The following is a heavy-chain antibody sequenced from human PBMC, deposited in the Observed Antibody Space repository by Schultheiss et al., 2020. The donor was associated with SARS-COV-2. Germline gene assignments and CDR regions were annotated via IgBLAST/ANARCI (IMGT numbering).Heavy chain of an antibody. D-gene: IGHD2-2*01. CDR2: IYHSGST. CDR3: ARYDCSSTSCYQGDAFDI. Sequence: SETLSLTCNVSGDSVSSSNWWSWVRQPPGKGLEWIGEIYHSGSTNYNPSLKSRVTISVDKSKNQFSLKLSSVTAADTAVYYCARYDCSSTSCYQGDAFDIWGQGTMVTVSS. CDR1: GDSVSSSNW. V-gene: IGHV4-4*02. J-gene: IGHJ3*02.